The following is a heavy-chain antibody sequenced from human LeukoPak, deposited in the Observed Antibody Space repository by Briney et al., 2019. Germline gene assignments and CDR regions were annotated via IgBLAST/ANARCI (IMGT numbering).Heavy chain of an antibody. CDR3: AKDRLLEASVDY. V-gene: IGHV3-20*04. Sequence: PGGSLRLSCAASGFTFDDYGMSWVRQAPGKGLEWVSGINWNGGSTGYADSVKGRFTISRDNAKNSLYLQMNSLRAEDTAVYYCAKDRLLEASVDYWGQGTLVTVSS. CDR1: GFTFDDYG. D-gene: IGHD3-10*01. J-gene: IGHJ4*02. CDR2: INWNGGST.